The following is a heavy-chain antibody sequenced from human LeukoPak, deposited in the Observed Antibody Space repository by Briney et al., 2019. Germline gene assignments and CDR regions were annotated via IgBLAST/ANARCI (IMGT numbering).Heavy chain of an antibody. V-gene: IGHV1-2*02. CDR1: GYTFTGYY. CDR2: TNPNSGGT. CDR3: AREVAGWSPTDY. J-gene: IGHJ4*02. D-gene: IGHD6-19*01. Sequence: GASVKVSCKASGYTFTGYYMHWVRQAPGQGLEWMGWTNPNSGGTNYAQKFQGRVTMTRDTSISTAYMELSRLRSDDTAVYYCAREVAGWSPTDYWGQGTLVTVSS.